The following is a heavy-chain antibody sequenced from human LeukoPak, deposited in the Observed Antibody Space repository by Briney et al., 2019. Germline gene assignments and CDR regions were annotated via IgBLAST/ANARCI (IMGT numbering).Heavy chain of an antibody. J-gene: IGHJ4*02. CDR2: IWYDGVNK. V-gene: IGHV3-33*06. CDR1: GFTFSAYG. Sequence: PGGSLRLSCAASGFTFSAYGMHWVRQAPGEGLEWVAIIWYDGVNKYYADSVKGRFTISRDDSKTTLHLQMNNLRAEDAAVYYCAKVRVTYCVTTTCYGDFDFWGQGTLVTVAS. CDR3: AKVRVTYCVTTTCYGDFDF. D-gene: IGHD2-2*01.